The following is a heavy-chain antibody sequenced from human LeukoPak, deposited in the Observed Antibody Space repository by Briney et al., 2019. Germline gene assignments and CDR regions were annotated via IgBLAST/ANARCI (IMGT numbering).Heavy chain of an antibody. CDR2: NYHSGST. D-gene: IGHD3-22*01. Sequence: PSETLSLTCTVSGGSISSSSYYWGWIRQPPGKGLEWIGSNYHSGSTHYNPSRKSRVTISVDTSKNQFSLKLSSVTAADTAVYYCARALYYYDSSGYRPYNWFDPWGQGTLVTVSS. V-gene: IGHV4-39*07. CDR3: ARALYYYDSSGYRPYNWFDP. CDR1: GGSISSSSYY. J-gene: IGHJ5*02.